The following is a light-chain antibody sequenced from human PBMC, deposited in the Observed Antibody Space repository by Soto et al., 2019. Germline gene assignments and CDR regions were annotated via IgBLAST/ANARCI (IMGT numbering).Light chain of an antibody. CDR3: QQYNSYSLYS. J-gene: IGKJ2*01. Sequence: DIQMTQSPSTLSASVADRATITCRASQSISSWLAWYQQKPGKAPKLLIYKASSLESGVPSRLSGSGCGRDFTLTISSLLPDDFATYYCQQYNSYSLYSFGQGTKVEIK. CDR1: QSISSW. V-gene: IGKV1-5*03. CDR2: KAS.